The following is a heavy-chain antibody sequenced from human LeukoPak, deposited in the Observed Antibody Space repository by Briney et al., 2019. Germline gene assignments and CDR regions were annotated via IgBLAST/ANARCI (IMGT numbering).Heavy chain of an antibody. J-gene: IGHJ6*03. CDR2: INHSGST. D-gene: IGHD6-13*01. V-gene: IGHV4-34*01. Sequence: SETLSLTCAVYGGSFSGYYWSWIRQPPGKGLEWIGEINHSGSTNYNPSLKSRVTISVDTSKNQFSLKLSFVTAADTAVHYCARKRKGISSSYPFLNYYYMDVWGKGTTVTVSS. CDR3: ARKRKGISSSYPFLNYYYMDV. CDR1: GGSFSGYY.